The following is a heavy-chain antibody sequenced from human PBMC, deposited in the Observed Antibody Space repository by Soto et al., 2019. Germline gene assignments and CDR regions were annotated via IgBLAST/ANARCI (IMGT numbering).Heavy chain of an antibody. CDR1: GGFISSGGYS. CDR2: IYHSGST. CDR3: ACYSNGWYAVCF. V-gene: IGHV4-30-2*02. J-gene: IGHJ4*02. Sequence: SETLSLTCAVSGGFISSGGYSWSWIRQPPGKGLECIGYIYHSGSTYYNPSLKSRVTISVDTSKNQFSLKLSSVTAADTAVYFCACYSNGWYAVCFWGQGSLVPVSS. D-gene: IGHD6-19*01.